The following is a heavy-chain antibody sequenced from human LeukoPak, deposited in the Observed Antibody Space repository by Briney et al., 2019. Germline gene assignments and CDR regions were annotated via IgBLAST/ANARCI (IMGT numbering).Heavy chain of an antibody. CDR3: ARAAYDTNGFTANHDN. CDR2: LYSDGST. CDR1: GFTVSSSY. J-gene: IGHJ4*02. Sequence: PGGSLRLSCAASGFTVSSSYMSWVRQAPGKGLEWVSVLYSDGSTYYAGSVKGRFTISRDNSKNTLYLQMNDLRAEDTAVYYCARAAYDTNGFTANHDNWGQGTLVTVSS. V-gene: IGHV3-53*01. D-gene: IGHD3-22*01.